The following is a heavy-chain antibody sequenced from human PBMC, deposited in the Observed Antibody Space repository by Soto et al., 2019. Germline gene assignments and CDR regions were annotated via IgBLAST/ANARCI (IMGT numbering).Heavy chain of an antibody. D-gene: IGHD3-10*01. V-gene: IGHV1-18*01. CDR3: ARVLWFGDRLGAEGDY. CDR2: ISAYNGNT. CDR1: GYTFTSYG. J-gene: IGHJ4*02. Sequence: QVQLVQSGAEVKKPGASVKVSCKASGYTFTSYGISWVRQAPGQGLEWMGWISAYNGNTNYAQKLQGRVTMTTDTSTSIAYRELRSLRSDDTAVYYCARVLWFGDRLGAEGDYRGQGTLVTVSS.